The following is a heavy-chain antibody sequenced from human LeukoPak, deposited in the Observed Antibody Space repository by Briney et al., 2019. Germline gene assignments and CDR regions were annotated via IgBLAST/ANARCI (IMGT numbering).Heavy chain of an antibody. D-gene: IGHD3-9*01. V-gene: IGHV1-69*06. CDR3: ARGPWYYDILTGYYRHFDY. Sequence: SVKVSCKASGGTFSSYAISWVRQAPGQGLEWMGGIIPIFGTANYAQKFQGRVTITADKSTSTAYMELSSLRSEDTAVYYCARGPWYYDILTGYYRHFDYWGQGTLVTVSS. CDR1: GGTFSSYA. J-gene: IGHJ4*02. CDR2: IIPIFGTA.